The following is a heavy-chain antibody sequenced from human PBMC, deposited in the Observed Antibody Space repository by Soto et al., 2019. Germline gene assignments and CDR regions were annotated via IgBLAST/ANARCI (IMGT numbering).Heavy chain of an antibody. CDR1: GYSFTSYG. J-gene: IGHJ4*02. D-gene: IGHD6-19*01. CDR2: ISPYNGNT. Sequence: ASVKVSCKAAGYSFTSYGIGWVRKAPGQGLEWMGWISPYNGNTNYAQKFQGRVTMTTDTSSNTAYMELRTLRSDDTAVYYCSRGQEQWLDQYFFDYWGQGTVVTVSS. V-gene: IGHV1-18*01. CDR3: SRGQEQWLDQYFFDY.